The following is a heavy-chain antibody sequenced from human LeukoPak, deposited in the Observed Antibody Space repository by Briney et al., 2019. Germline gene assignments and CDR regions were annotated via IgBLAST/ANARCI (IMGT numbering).Heavy chain of an antibody. D-gene: IGHD5-18*01. CDR3: ARSVQLWWGFDY. J-gene: IGHJ4*02. CDR2: IIPIFGTA. Sequence: SVKVSCKASGGTFSSYAISWVRQVPGQGLEWMGGIIPIFGTANYAQKFQGRVTITADESTSTAYMELSSLRSEDTAVYYCARSVQLWWGFDYWGQGTLVTVSS. CDR1: GGTFSSYA. V-gene: IGHV1-69*01.